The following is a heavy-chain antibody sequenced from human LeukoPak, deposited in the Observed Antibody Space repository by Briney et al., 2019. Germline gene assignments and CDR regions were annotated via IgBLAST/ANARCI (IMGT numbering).Heavy chain of an antibody. CDR1: GFTFSSYA. J-gene: IGHJ4*02. CDR2: ISGSGGST. V-gene: IGHV3-23*01. CDR3: ARGPYYYDSSGYFYDY. D-gene: IGHD3-22*01. Sequence: GASLRLSCAASGFTFSSYAMSWVRQAPGKGLEWVSAISGSGGSTYYADSVKGRFTISRDNSKNTLYLQMNSLRAEDTAVYYCARGPYYYDSSGYFYDYWGQGTLVTVSS.